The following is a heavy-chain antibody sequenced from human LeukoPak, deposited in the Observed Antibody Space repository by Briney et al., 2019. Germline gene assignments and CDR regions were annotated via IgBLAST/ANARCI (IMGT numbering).Heavy chain of an antibody. CDR2: ISGSGGST. V-gene: IGHV3-23*01. CDR1: GFTFSSYA. J-gene: IGHJ4*02. D-gene: IGHD2-2*01. CDR3: AKNQYQLPGLQDY. Sequence: GGSLRLSCAASGFTFSSYAMSWVRQAPGKGLEWVSAISGSGGSTYYADSVKGRFTISRDNSKNTLYLQMNSLRAEDTAVDYCAKNQYQLPGLQDYWGQGTLVTVSS.